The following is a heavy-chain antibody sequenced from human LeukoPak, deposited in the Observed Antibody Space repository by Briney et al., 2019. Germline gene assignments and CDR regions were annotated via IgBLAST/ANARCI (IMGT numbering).Heavy chain of an antibody. Sequence: SETLSLTCTVSGGSISCSSYYWGWIRQPPGNGLEWIGSIYYSGSTYYNPSLKSRVTISVDTSKNQFSLKLSSVTAADTAVYYCARGGLRYFDWLFDYWGQGTLVTVSS. CDR2: IYYSGST. V-gene: IGHV4-39*07. CDR3: ARGGLRYFDWLFDY. D-gene: IGHD3-9*01. CDR1: GGSISCSSYY. J-gene: IGHJ4*02.